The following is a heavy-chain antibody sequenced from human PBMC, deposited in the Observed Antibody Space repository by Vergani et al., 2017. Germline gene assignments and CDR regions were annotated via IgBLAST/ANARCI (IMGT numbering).Heavy chain of an antibody. J-gene: IGHJ6*03. V-gene: IGHV2-26*01. CDR2: ICSNDEK. CDR1: GFSLSNARMG. CDR3: VYRKTECGTTGCFYPFYYYYYMDV. Sequence: QVTLKESGPVLVKPTETLTLTCTVSGFSLSNARMGVSWIRQPPGKALEWLAHICSNDEKFYSTSLKSRLTISKDNSKNQVVLTMTNMDYVDTGTYYCVYRKTECGTTGCFYPFYYYYYMDVWGKGTTVTVSS. D-gene: IGHD1-7*01.